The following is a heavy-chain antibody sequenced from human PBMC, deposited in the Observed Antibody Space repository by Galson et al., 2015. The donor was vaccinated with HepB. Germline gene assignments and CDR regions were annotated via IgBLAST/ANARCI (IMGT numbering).Heavy chain of an antibody. CDR2: TYYRSKWYN. CDR3: ASSPIKRHGGVTAKYYFDY. V-gene: IGHV6-1*01. D-gene: IGHD3-16*01. J-gene: IGHJ4*02. CDR1: GDSVSSNSAA. Sequence: CAISGDSVSSNSAAWNWIRQSPPRGLEWLGRTYYRSKWYNDYAVSVKSRITINPDTSKNQFSLQLNSVTPEDTAVYYCASSPIKRHGGVTAKYYFDYWGQGTLVTVSS.